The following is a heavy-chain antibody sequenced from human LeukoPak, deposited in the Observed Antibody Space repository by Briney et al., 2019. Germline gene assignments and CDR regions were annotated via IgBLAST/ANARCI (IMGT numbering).Heavy chain of an antibody. J-gene: IGHJ4*02. D-gene: IGHD2-21*02. CDR2: IYYSGST. CDR3: ARLKIAKKAIDY. Sequence: PSETLSLTCTVSGGSISSYYWSWIRQHPGKGLEWIGYIYYSGSTYYNPSLKSRVTISVDTSKNQFSLKLSSVTAADTAVYYCARLKIAKKAIDYWGQGTLVTVSS. CDR1: GGSISSYY. V-gene: IGHV4-59*06.